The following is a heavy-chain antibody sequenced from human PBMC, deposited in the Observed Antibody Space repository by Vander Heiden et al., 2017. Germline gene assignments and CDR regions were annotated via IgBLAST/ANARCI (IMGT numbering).Heavy chain of an antibody. CDR2: INHSGST. Sequence: QVQLQQWGAGLLKPSETLSLTCAVYGGSFSGYYWSWIRQPQGKGLEWIGEINHSGSTNYNPSLKSRVTISVDTSKNQFSLKLSSVTAADTAVYYCARGSATGWFDPWGQGTLVTVSS. V-gene: IGHV4-34*01. J-gene: IGHJ5*02. CDR3: ARGSATGWFDP. CDR1: GGSFSGYY.